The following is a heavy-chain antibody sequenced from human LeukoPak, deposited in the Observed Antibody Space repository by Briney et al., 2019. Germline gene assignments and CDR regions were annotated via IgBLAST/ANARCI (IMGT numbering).Heavy chain of an antibody. CDR2: ISPYNGNT. CDR3: ARAGPGSGWYFDY. V-gene: IGHV1-18*01. Sequence: ASVKVSCKASGYDFTSVGITWVRRAPGQGLEWMGWISPYNGNTRYAQKFQGRVAMTTDTSTTTAYMELRGLRFNDTAVYYCARAGPGSGWYFDYWGQGTQVTVSS. CDR1: GYDFTSVG. D-gene: IGHD6-19*01. J-gene: IGHJ4*02.